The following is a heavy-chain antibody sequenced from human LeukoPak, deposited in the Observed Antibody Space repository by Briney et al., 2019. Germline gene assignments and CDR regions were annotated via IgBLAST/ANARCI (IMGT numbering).Heavy chain of an antibody. J-gene: IGHJ4*02. V-gene: IGHV3-11*04. CDR3: ANLLWFGEPEDY. Sequence: PGGSLRLSCAASGFTFSDYYMSWIRQAPGKGLEWVSYISSSGSTIYYADSVKGRFTISRDNAKNSLYLQMNSLRAEDTAVYYCANLLWFGEPEDYWGQGTLVTVSS. CDR1: GFTFSDYY. CDR2: ISSSGSTI. D-gene: IGHD3-10*01.